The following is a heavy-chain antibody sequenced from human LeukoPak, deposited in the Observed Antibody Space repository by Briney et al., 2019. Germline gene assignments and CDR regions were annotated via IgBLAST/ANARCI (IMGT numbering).Heavy chain of an antibody. CDR2: INHSGST. J-gene: IGHJ4*02. CDR3: ARSPEVGYGYHYFDY. V-gene: IGHV4-34*01. D-gene: IGHD3-16*02. Sequence: SETLSLTCAVYGGSFSGYYWSWIRQPPGKGLEWIGEINHSGSTNYNPSLKSRVTISVDTSKNQFSLKLSAVTAADTAVYYCARSPEVGYGYHYFDYWGQGTLVTVSS. CDR1: GGSFSGYY.